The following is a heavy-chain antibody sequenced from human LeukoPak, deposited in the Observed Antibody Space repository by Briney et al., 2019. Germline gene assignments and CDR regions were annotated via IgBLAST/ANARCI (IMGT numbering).Heavy chain of an antibody. CDR1: GFTFSSYA. V-gene: IGHV3-23*01. Sequence: GGSLRLSCAASGFTFSSYAMSWVRQAPGKGLEWVSAISGSGGSTYYADSVKGRSTISRDNSKNTLYLQMNSLRAEDTAVYYCAKGGTFRTAFDIWGQGTMVTVSS. D-gene: IGHD2-2*01. CDR2: ISGSGGST. CDR3: AKGGTFRTAFDI. J-gene: IGHJ3*02.